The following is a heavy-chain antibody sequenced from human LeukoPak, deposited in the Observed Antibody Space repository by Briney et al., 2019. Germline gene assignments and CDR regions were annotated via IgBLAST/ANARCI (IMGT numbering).Heavy chain of an antibody. Sequence: ASVKVSCKTSGYTFTSYYMHWVRQAPGQGLEWMGGIIPIFGTANYAQKFQGRVTITADESTSTAYMELSSLRSEDTAVYYCARRSKDYYDSSGYLSFDYWGQGTLVTVSS. V-gene: IGHV1-69*13. J-gene: IGHJ4*02. CDR3: ARRSKDYYDSSGYLSFDY. D-gene: IGHD3-22*01. CDR2: IIPIFGTA. CDR1: GYTFTSYY.